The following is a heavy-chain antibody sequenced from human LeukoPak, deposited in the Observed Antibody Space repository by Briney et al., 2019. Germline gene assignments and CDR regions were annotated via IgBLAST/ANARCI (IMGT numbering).Heavy chain of an antibody. Sequence: ASVKVSCKASGYTFTNYYMHWVRQAPGQGLEWLGIINPSGGSTVYAQRFKGRVPMTWDTSTSTVYMELSSLTSEDTAVYYCARLMDTTMALDYWGQGTLVTVSS. CDR3: ARLMDTTMALDY. CDR2: INPSGGST. V-gene: IGHV1-46*01. D-gene: IGHD5-18*01. CDR1: GYTFTNYY. J-gene: IGHJ4*02.